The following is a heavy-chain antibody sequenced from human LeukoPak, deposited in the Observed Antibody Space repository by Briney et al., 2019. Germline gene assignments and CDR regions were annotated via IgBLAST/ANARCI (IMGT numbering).Heavy chain of an antibody. D-gene: IGHD4-23*01. J-gene: IGHJ4*02. CDR2: ISSNGGST. Sequence: GGSLRLSCSASGFTFSSYAMHWVRQAPGKGLEYVSAISSNGGSTYYADSVKGRFTISRDNSKNTLHLQMNSLRADDTAVYYCAKRSDYGGNWNYFDYWGQGTPVTVSS. CDR1: GFTFSSYA. V-gene: IGHV3-64*04. CDR3: AKRSDYGGNWNYFDY.